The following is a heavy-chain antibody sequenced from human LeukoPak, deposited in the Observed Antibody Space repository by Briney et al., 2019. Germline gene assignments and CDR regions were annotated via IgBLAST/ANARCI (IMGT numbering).Heavy chain of an antibody. J-gene: IGHJ4*02. Sequence: GESLRLSCAGSGFTLGSYAMSWVRQAPGKGLEWVSAISGNGYNTYYADSVKGRFTISSESSGNTLYLQMHNLSAEDTAVYYCAKGVRLWFAFYFDYWGQGTLVTVSS. V-gene: IGHV3-23*01. D-gene: IGHD3-10*01. CDR1: GFTLGSYA. CDR3: AKGVRLWFAFYFDY. CDR2: ISGNGYNT.